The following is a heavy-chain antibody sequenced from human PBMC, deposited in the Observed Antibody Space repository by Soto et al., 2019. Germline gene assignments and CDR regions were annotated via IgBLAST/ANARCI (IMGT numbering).Heavy chain of an antibody. Sequence: AQLVQSGAEVKEPGSSVKLSCKASVEFFSNYGISWVRQAPGQGLEWMGGIIPIFGTISNAEKFQGRVTITADESTNTVYMELRNLRSADTALYFCARVFPDGWVEPGVVRGYLDTWGRGTLVTVSS. V-gene: IGHV1-69*01. J-gene: IGHJ4*02. CDR2: IIPIFGTI. CDR3: ARVFPDGWVEPGVVRGYLDT. D-gene: IGHD3-10*01. CDR1: VEFFSNYG.